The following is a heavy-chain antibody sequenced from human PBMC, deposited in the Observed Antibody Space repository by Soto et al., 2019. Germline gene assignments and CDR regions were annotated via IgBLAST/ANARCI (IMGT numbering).Heavy chain of an antibody. D-gene: IGHD1-7*01. V-gene: IGHV1-18*01. J-gene: IGHJ6*02. Sequence: VASVKVSCKASGYTFTSYGISWVRQAPGQGLEWMGWISAYNGNTNYAQKLQGRVTMTTDTSTSTAYMELRSLRSDDTAVYYCARDITGTPQYAYYYGMDVWGQGTTVTVYS. CDR1: GYTFTSYG. CDR2: ISAYNGNT. CDR3: ARDITGTPQYAYYYGMDV.